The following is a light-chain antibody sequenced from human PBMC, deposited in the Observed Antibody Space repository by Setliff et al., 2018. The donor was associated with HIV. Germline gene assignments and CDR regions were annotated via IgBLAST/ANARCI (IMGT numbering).Light chain of an antibody. V-gene: IGLV2-18*02. Sequence: QSALTQPPSVSGSPGQSVTISCTGTSSDVGRYNRVSWYQQPPGTAPKLMIYEVTNRPSGVPDRFSGSKSGNTASLTISGLRAEDEADYYCSSYAITNTRPFGTGTKAPS. CDR3: SSYAITNTRP. CDR1: SSDVGRYNR. CDR2: EVT. J-gene: IGLJ1*01.